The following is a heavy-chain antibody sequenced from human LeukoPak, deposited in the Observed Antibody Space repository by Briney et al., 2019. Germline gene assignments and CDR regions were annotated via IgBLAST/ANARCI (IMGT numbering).Heavy chain of an antibody. V-gene: IGHV1-18*01. CDR3: ASDKPRYYYDSSGPHHDAFDI. CDR1: GYTFTSYG. D-gene: IGHD3-22*01. J-gene: IGHJ3*02. Sequence: ASVKVSCKASGYTFTSYGISWVRQAPGQGLEWMGWISAYNGNTNYAQKLQGRVTMTTDTSTSTAYMELRSLRSDDTAVYYCASDKPRYYYDSSGPHHDAFDIWGQGTMVTVSS. CDR2: ISAYNGNT.